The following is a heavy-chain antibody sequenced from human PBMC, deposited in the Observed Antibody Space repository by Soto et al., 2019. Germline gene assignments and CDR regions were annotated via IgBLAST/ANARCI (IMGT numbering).Heavy chain of an antibody. V-gene: IGHV4-30-2*01. CDR1: GCSIGSGGYS. Sequence: PSATLSHTSAVAGCSIGSGGYSWSWIRQPTGKGLEWIGYIYHSGSTYYNPSLKSRVTISVDRSKNQFSLKLSSVTAADTAVYYCARAPGVVTEDFDAFDIWGQGQMVTGSS. J-gene: IGHJ3*02. CDR3: ARAPGVVTEDFDAFDI. D-gene: IGHD2-21*02. CDR2: IYHSGST.